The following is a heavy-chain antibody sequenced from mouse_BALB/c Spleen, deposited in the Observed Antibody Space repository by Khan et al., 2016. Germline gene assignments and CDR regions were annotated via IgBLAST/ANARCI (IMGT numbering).Heavy chain of an antibody. J-gene: IGHJ3*01. CDR1: GYAFSGYW. V-gene: IGHV1-80*01. CDR2: IYPGDGDT. D-gene: IGHD2-14*01. Sequence: QVQLQQSGAELVRPGSSVKISCKASGYAFSGYWMNWVKQRPGQGLEWIGQIYPGDGDTNYNGKFKGKATLTADKSSSTAYMQPRSRTSEDSAVYFCARGTPFASWGQGTLVTVSA. CDR3: ARGTPFAS.